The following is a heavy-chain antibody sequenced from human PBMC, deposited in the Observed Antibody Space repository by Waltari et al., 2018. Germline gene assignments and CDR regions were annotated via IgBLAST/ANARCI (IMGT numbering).Heavy chain of an antibody. D-gene: IGHD2-2*01. Sequence: QVQLVQSGAEVKKPGASVKVSCKTSGSTFTGYYMYWVRQAPGQGLEWMGWINPYSGGTAYAQKFQGRVTLTRDTSISTAYMELNRLISDDSAMYYCATAPDAFQIINWGQGTLVTVSS. J-gene: IGHJ4*02. CDR3: ATAPDAFQIIN. CDR1: GSTFTGYY. V-gene: IGHV1-2*02. CDR2: INPYSGGT.